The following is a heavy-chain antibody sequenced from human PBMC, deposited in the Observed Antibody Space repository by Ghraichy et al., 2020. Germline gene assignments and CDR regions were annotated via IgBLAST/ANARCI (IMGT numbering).Heavy chain of an antibody. V-gene: IGHV1-18*01. CDR2: ISAYDGST. J-gene: IGHJ3*02. D-gene: IGHD3-22*01. CDR1: GYTFSKYG. Sequence: ASVKVSCKTSGYTFSKYGISWVRQAPGQGLDWVGWISAYDGSTNYAQKFLDRVTMTTDTSTNTAYLELRSLRSDDTAVYYCSRQSYSGSSGPSTGDALDIWGQGTMVTVSS. CDR3: SRQSYSGSSGPSTGDALDI.